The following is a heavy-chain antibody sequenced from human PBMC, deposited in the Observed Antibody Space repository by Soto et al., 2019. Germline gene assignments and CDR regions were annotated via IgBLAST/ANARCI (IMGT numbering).Heavy chain of an antibody. D-gene: IGHD3-22*01. Sequence: QTLSLTCAISGDSVSSSSASCNWIRHSPSRGLEWLGKTYYRSKWYNDYAVSVKSRITINPDTSKNQFSLQLNSVTPEDTAVYHCARAESYSSGFGSPFDYWGLGTLVTVYS. J-gene: IGHJ4*02. CDR1: GDSVSSSSAS. CDR2: TYYRSKWYN. V-gene: IGHV6-1*01. CDR3: ARAESYSSGFGSPFDY.